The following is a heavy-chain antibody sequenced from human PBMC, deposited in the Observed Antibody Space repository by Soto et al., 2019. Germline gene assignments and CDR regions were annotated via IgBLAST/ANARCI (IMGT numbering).Heavy chain of an antibody. CDR2: IYYSGST. V-gene: IGHV4-30-4*01. CDR1: GGSISSGDYY. CDR3: ARTTRITMIVVADSRRAFDI. Sequence: QVQLQESGPGLVKPSQTLSLTCTVSGGSISSGDYYWSWIRQPPGKGLEWIGYIYYSGSTYYNPSLKSRVTISVDTSKNQFSLKLSSVTAADTAVYYCARTTRITMIVVADSRRAFDIWGQGTMVTVSS. D-gene: IGHD3-22*01. J-gene: IGHJ3*02.